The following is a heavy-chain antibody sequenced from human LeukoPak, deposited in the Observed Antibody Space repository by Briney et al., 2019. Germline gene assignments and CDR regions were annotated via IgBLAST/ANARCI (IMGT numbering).Heavy chain of an antibody. J-gene: IGHJ6*03. CDR2: ISYDGSNK. D-gene: IGHD2-15*01. CDR3: ARVAPRKYYYYYMDV. CDR1: GFTFSNYA. V-gene: IGHV3-30-3*01. Sequence: GRSLRLSCAASGFTFSNYAMHWVRQAPGKGLEWVAVISYDGSNKYYADSVKGRFTISRDNSKNTLYMQMNSLRAEDTAVYYCARVAPRKYYYYYMDVWGKGTTVTVSS.